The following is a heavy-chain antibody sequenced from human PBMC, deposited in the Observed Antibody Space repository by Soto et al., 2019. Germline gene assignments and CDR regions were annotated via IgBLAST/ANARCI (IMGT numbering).Heavy chain of an antibody. CDR2: IDPSDSYT. CDR1: GYSFTSYW. J-gene: IGHJ6*02. V-gene: IGHV5-10-1*01. Sequence: GESLKITCKGSGYSFTSYWISWVRQMPGKGLEWMGRIDPSDSYTNYSPSFQGHVTISADKSISTAYLQWSSLKASDTAMYYCARRRNHYYYYGMDVWGQGTTVTVSS. CDR3: ARRRNHYYYYGMDV.